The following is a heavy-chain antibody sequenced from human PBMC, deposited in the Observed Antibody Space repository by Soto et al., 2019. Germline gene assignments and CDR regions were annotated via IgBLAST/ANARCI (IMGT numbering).Heavy chain of an antibody. CDR2: ISSSGDII. CDR3: ARDLGYYDSSGYFDY. Sequence: GGSLRLSCAASGFTFSDHYMCWIRQAPGKGLEWVSYISSSGDIIYYADSVKGRFTISRDNAKNSLYLQMNSLRAEDTAVYYCARDLGYYDSSGYFDYWGQGTLVTVSS. V-gene: IGHV3-11*01. CDR1: GFTFSDHY. J-gene: IGHJ4*02. D-gene: IGHD3-22*01.